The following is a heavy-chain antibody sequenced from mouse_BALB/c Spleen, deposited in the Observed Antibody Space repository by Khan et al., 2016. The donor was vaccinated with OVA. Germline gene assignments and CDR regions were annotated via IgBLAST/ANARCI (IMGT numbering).Heavy chain of an antibody. J-gene: IGHJ3*01. D-gene: IGHD2-4*01. CDR3: GGGYDNDGACFVS. V-gene: IGHV1-77*01. CDR1: GYKFTDYV. Sequence: QVQLKQSGPELVKPGASVKMSCKASGYKFTDYVISWVKQRTGQGLEWIGDIYPGSGTTYYNERFEGKATLTADSTSNTAYMQFRSLPSADSAVYVCGGGYDNDGACFVSCGQGSLVTVAA. CDR2: IYPGSGTT.